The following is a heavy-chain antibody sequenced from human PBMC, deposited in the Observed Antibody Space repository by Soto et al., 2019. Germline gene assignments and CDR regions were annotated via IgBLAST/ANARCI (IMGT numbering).Heavy chain of an antibody. V-gene: IGHV4-39*01. Sequence: SETLSLTCTVSGGSISSSSYYWGWIRQPPGKGLEWIGSIYYSGSTYYNPSLKSRVTISVDTSKNQFSLKLSSVTAADTAVYYCARGSLTIFGVVICDYWGQGTLVT. D-gene: IGHD3-3*01. CDR1: GGSISSSSYY. CDR2: IYYSGST. CDR3: ARGSLTIFGVVICDY. J-gene: IGHJ4*02.